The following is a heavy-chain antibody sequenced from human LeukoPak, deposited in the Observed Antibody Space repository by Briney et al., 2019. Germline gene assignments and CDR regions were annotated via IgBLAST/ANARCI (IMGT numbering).Heavy chain of an antibody. CDR1: GGSVTNTDYY. CDR2: INHSGST. CDR3: ASSRGYYGSSYYFDY. V-gene: IGHV4-34*01. J-gene: IGHJ4*02. Sequence: SETLSLTCTVSGGSVTNTDYYWSWIRQPPGKGLEWIGEINHSGSTNYNPSLKSRVTISVDTSKNQFSLKLSSVTAADTAVYYCASSRGYYGSSYYFDYWGQGTLVTVSS. D-gene: IGHD3-10*01.